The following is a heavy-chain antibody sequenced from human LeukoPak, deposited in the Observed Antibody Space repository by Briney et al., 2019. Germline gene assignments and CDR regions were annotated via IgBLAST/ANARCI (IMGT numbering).Heavy chain of an antibody. V-gene: IGHV1-2*02. CDR2: INPNSGGT. CDR3: ARGQQWLFYYFDY. CDR1: GYTFTGYY. J-gene: IGHJ4*02. D-gene: IGHD6-19*01. Sequence: ASVKVSCKASGYTFTGYYMHWVRQAPGQGLEWMGWINPNSGGTNYAQKLQGRVAMTRDTSISTAYMELSRLRSDDTAVYYCARGQQWLFYYFDYWGQGALVTVSS.